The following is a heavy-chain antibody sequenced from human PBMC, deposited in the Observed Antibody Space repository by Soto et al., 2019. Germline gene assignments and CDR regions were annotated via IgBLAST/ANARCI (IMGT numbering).Heavy chain of an antibody. Sequence: SETLSLTCTVSGGSISSSSYYWGWIRQPPGKGLEWIGSIYYSGSTYYNPSLKSRVTISVDTSKNQFSLKLSSVTAADTAVYYCAGYVDTAMVNRAVDYWGQGTLVTVSS. CDR1: GGSISSSSYY. CDR2: IYYSGST. D-gene: IGHD5-18*01. CDR3: AGYVDTAMVNRAVDY. V-gene: IGHV4-39*01. J-gene: IGHJ4*02.